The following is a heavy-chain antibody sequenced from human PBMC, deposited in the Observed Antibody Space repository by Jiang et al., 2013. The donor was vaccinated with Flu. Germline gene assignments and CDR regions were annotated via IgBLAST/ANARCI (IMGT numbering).Heavy chain of an antibody. V-gene: IGHV4-34*01. CDR3: ARQDGVIVGGIAEDLFIDS. Sequence: TLSLTCAVSVGPSVVTNGAGSARPPGKGLEWIGEVSHSGNTNYNPSLESRVTISIDASKNQFSLKVTSVTAADTAVYYCARQDGVIVGGIAEDLFIDSWGQGTLVTVSS. CDR2: VSHSGNT. D-gene: IGHD1-26*01. CDR1: VGPSVVT. J-gene: IGHJ4*02.